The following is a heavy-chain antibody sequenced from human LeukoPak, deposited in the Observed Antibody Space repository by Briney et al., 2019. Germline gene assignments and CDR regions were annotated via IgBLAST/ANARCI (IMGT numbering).Heavy chain of an antibody. CDR3: ARGPSRMVYAKTKNWFDP. V-gene: IGHV4-34*01. J-gene: IGHJ5*02. CDR2: INHSGST. CDR1: GGSFSGYY. Sequence: PSETLSLTCAVYGGSFSGYYWSWIRQPPGKGLEWIGEINHSGSTNYNPSLKSRVTISVDTSKNQFSLKLSSVTAADTAVYYCARGPSRMVYAKTKNWFDPRGQGTLVTVSS. D-gene: IGHD2-8*01.